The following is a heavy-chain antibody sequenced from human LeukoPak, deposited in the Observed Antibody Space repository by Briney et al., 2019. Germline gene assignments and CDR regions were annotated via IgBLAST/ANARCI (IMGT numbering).Heavy chain of an antibody. CDR2: IYYSGST. CDR1: GGSISSSSYY. J-gene: IGHJ5*02. Sequence: ASETLSLTCTVSGGSISSSSYYWGWIRQPPGKGLEWIGSIYYSGSTYYNPSLKSRVTISVDTSKNQFSLKLSSVTAADTAVYYCARVWEQNWFDPWGQGTLVTVSS. V-gene: IGHV4-39*01. D-gene: IGHD1-26*01. CDR3: ARVWEQNWFDP.